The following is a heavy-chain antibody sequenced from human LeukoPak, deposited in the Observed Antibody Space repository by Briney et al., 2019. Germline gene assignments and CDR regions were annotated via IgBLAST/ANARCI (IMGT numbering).Heavy chain of an antibody. D-gene: IGHD2-15*01. CDR2: IRSRADGGTA. CDR3: TRRRVAAATLTDV. CDR1: GFTFSDYT. V-gene: IGHV3-49*04. Sequence: PGGSLRLSCTASGFTFSDYTMNWVPQAPGKGLEWVSFIRSRADGGTAEYAAFVKDRLTVSRDDSKSIAYLQINSLKTEDTAVYYCTRRRVAAATLTDVWGKGTTVTVSS. J-gene: IGHJ6*04.